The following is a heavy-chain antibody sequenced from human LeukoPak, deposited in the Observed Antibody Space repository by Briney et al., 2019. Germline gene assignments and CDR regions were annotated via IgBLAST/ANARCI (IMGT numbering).Heavy chain of an antibody. J-gene: IGHJ4*02. CDR1: GGSISSYY. CDR3: ARGLPPFDY. CDR2: IYYGGST. Sequence: NPSETLSLTCTVSGGSISSYYWSWIRQPPGKGLEWIGYIYYGGSTNYNPSLKSRVTISVDTSKNQFSLKLSSVTAADTAVYYCARGLPPFDYWGQGTLVTVSS. V-gene: IGHV4-59*01.